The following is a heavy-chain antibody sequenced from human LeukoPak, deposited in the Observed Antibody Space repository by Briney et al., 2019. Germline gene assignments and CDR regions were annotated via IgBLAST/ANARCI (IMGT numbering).Heavy chain of an antibody. CDR1: GFTFSSYG. Sequence: GGSLRLSCAASGFTFSSYGMHWVRQAPGKGLEWVAVIWYDGSNKYYADSVKGRFTISRDNSKNTLYLQMNSLRAEDTAVYYCARDLSIVVVPAAIRGWWFDPWGQGTLATVSS. J-gene: IGHJ5*02. V-gene: IGHV3-33*01. CDR3: ARDLSIVVVPAAIRGWWFDP. D-gene: IGHD2-2*02. CDR2: IWYDGSNK.